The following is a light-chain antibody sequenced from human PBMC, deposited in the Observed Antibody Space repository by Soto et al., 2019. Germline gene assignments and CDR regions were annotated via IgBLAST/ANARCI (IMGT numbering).Light chain of an antibody. Sequence: QSVLTQPRSVSGSPGQSVTISCTGTSXDVGGYNYVSWYQQYSGKAPKVLIYDVTKRPSGVPDRFSGSKSGDTASLTISGLQADDEADYYCCSSAETNTFVFGTGTKVTVL. CDR2: DVT. CDR3: CSSAETNTFV. V-gene: IGLV2-11*01. J-gene: IGLJ1*01. CDR1: SXDVGGYNY.